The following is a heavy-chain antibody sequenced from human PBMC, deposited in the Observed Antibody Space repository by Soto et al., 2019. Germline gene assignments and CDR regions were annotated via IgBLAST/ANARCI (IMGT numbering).Heavy chain of an antibody. CDR2: IIPIFGTA. V-gene: IGHV1-69*06. CDR3: ARDRYCSGGSCKNYYYGMDV. D-gene: IGHD2-15*01. CDR1: GGTFSSYA. Sequence: QVQLVQSGAEVKKPGSSVKVSCKASGGTFSSYAISWVRQAPGQGLEWMGGIIPIFGTANYAQKFQGRVTITADKSTSTAYMELSSLRSEDTAVYYCARDRYCSGGSCKNYYYGMDVCGQGTTVTVSS. J-gene: IGHJ6*02.